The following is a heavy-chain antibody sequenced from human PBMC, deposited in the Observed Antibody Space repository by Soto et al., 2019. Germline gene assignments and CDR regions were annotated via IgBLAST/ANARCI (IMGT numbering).Heavy chain of an antibody. Sequence: QVQLQESGPGLVKPSQTLSLTCTVSGGSISSGGYYWSWIRQHPGKGLEWIGYIYYSGSTYYNPSLKTRLTISVDTSKNQFSLRVSSVTAADTAVYYCARRSTEDAFDIWGQGTMVTVSP. CDR1: GGSISSGGYY. D-gene: IGHD2-2*01. CDR3: ARRSTEDAFDI. CDR2: IYYSGST. J-gene: IGHJ3*02. V-gene: IGHV4-31*03.